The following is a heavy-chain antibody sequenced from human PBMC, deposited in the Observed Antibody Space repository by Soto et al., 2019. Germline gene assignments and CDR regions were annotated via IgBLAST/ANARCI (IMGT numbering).Heavy chain of an antibody. CDR3: AKDLKREGFIAARGSRGWNWFDP. Sequence: GGSLILSCAASGFTFSSYAMSWVRQAPGKGLEWVSAISGSGGSTYYADSVKGRFTISRDNSKNTLYLQMNSLRAEDTAVYYCAKDLKREGFIAARGSRGWNWFDPWGQGTLVTVSS. CDR2: ISGSGGST. J-gene: IGHJ5*02. CDR1: GFTFSSYA. D-gene: IGHD6-6*01. V-gene: IGHV3-23*01.